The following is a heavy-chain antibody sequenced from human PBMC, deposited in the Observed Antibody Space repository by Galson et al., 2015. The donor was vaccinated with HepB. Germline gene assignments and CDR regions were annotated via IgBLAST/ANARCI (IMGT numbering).Heavy chain of an antibody. CDR2: ISAHSGNT. Sequence: SVKVSCKASGYSFTKYGINWVRQAPGQGLEWMGRISAHSGNTNYAQKFQGRVTMTTDTSTKTAYMGLRGLRSDDTAVYYCAREGMATIGGPTFDYWGQGTLVAVSS. CDR3: AREGMATIGGPTFDY. V-gene: IGHV1-18*01. CDR1: GYSFTKYG. J-gene: IGHJ4*02. D-gene: IGHD5-24*01.